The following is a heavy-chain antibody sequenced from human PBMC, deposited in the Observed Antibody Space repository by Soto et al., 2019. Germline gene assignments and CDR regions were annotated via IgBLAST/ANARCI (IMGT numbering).Heavy chain of an antibody. D-gene: IGHD4-17*01. CDR3: ASSYSDYSVGY. V-gene: IGHV1-69*02. CDR1: GGTFSSYT. CDR2: IIPILGIA. Sequence: QVQLVQSGAEVKKPGSSVKVSCKASGGTFSSYTISWVRQAPGQGLEWMGRIIPILGIANYAQKFQGRVTITADKSTSTAYMELSSLRSEDTAVYYCASSYSDYSVGYWGQGTLVTVSS. J-gene: IGHJ4*02.